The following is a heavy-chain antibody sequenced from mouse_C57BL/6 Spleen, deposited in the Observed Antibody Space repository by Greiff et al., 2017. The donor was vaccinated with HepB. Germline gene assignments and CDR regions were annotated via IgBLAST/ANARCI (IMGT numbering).Heavy chain of an antibody. D-gene: IGHD1-1*01. CDR3: ARSYYYGSSYGAMDY. CDR2: IYPRDGST. V-gene: IGHV1-85*01. Sequence: VQLQQSGPELVKPGASVKLSCKASGYTFTSYDINWVKQRPGQGLEWIGWIYPRDGSTKYNEKFKGKATLTVDTSSNTAYMELHSLTSEDSAVYCCARSYYYGSSYGAMDYWGQGTSVTVSS. J-gene: IGHJ4*01. CDR1: GYTFTSYD.